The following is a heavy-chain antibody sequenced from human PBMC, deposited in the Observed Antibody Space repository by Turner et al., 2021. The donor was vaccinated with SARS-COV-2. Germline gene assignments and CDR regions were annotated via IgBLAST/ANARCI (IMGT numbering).Heavy chain of an antibody. J-gene: IGHJ5*01. Sequence: EVQLSESGGGLVQPGGSMRHSWAAFRFTFSTYSMNWVRQAPGKGLEWVSYICSSSSTIYYADSVKGRFTISRDNDKNSLYLQMNSLGAEDAAVYYCARENVAYSDYAGWFDSWGQGTLVTVSS. CDR3: ARENVAYSDYAGWFDS. V-gene: IGHV3-48*01. CDR1: RFTFSTYS. D-gene: IGHD4-17*01. CDR2: ICSSSSTI.